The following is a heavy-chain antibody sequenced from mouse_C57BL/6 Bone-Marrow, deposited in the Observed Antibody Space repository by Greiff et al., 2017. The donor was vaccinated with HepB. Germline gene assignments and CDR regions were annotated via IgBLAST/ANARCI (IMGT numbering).Heavy chain of an antibody. CDR1: GFSFNTYA. Sequence: EVQGVESGGGLVQPKGSLKLSCAASGFSFNTYAMNWVRQAPGKGLEWVARIRSKSNNYATYYADSVKDRFTISRDDSESMLYLQMNNLKTEDTAMYYCVRRGLLPFQAMDYWGQGTSVTVSS. CDR3: VRRGLLPFQAMDY. J-gene: IGHJ4*01. CDR2: IRSKSNNYAT. V-gene: IGHV10-1*01. D-gene: IGHD2-3*01.